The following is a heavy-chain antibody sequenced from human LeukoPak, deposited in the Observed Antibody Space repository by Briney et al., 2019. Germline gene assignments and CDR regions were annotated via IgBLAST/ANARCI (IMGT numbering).Heavy chain of an antibody. CDR1: GGSFSGYY. Sequence: WETLSLTCAVYGGSFSGYYWSWIRQPPGKGLDWIGEINHSGSTNYSPSLKSRVTISVDTSKNQFSLKLSSVTAADTAVYYCARTRMQYYYGMDVWGQRTMVTVSS. J-gene: IGHJ6*02. V-gene: IGHV4-34*01. D-gene: IGHD3-22*01. CDR2: INHSGST. CDR3: ARTRMQYYYGMDV.